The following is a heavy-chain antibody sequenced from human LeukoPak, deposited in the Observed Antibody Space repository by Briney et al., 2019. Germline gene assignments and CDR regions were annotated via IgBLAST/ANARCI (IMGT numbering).Heavy chain of an antibody. CDR1: GGTFISYA. V-gene: IGHV1-69*05. CDR3: ASVGYCSGGSCYSVLGVFDY. CDR2: IIPIFGTA. Sequence: SVKVSCKASGGTFISYAISWVRQAPGQGLEWMGRIIPIFGTANYAQKFQGRVTITTDESTSTAYMELSSLRSEDTAVYYCASVGYCSGGSCYSVLGVFDYWGQGTLVTVSS. D-gene: IGHD2-15*01. J-gene: IGHJ4*02.